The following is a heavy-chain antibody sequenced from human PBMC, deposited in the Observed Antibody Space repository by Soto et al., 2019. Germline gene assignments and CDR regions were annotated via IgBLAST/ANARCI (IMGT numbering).Heavy chain of an antibody. D-gene: IGHD3-10*01. CDR1: GFTLGDFV. Sequence: EVQLVESGGGLEKLGGPLSLSCAALGFTLGDFVLAWFGRAPGKGLEWVSYISSSSSTIYYADSVKGRFTISRDNAKNSLYLQMNSLRDEDTAVYYCARDAGSWGYWGQGTLVTVSS. CDR2: ISSSSSTI. CDR3: ARDAGSWGY. J-gene: IGHJ4*02. V-gene: IGHV3-48*02.